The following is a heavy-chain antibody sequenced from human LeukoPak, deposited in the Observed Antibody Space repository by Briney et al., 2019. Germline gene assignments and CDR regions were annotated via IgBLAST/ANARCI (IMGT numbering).Heavy chain of an antibody. CDR1: GYTFTGYY. CDR3: AREVIAVAGTIDY. V-gene: IGHV1-2*04. Sequence: ALVKVSCKASGYTFTGYYMHWVRQAPGQGLEWVGWINPNSGGTNYAQKFQGWVTMTRDTSISTAYMELSRLRSDDTAVYYCAREVIAVAGTIDYWGQGTLVTVSS. D-gene: IGHD6-19*01. J-gene: IGHJ4*02. CDR2: INPNSGGT.